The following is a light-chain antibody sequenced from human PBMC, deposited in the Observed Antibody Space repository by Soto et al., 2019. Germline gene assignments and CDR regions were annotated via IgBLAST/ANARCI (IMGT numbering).Light chain of an antibody. J-gene: IGLJ3*02. CDR2: DVS. V-gene: IGLV2-11*01. CDR1: SSDVGGYDF. CDR3: SSSGDTYTVV. Sequence: QSALTQPRSVSGSPGQSVTISCTGTSSDVGGYDFVSWHQHHPGKAPKVLIFDVSKRPSGVPDRFSGSKSGNTASLTIFGLQADDEADYYCSSSGDTYTVVFGGGTKLTV.